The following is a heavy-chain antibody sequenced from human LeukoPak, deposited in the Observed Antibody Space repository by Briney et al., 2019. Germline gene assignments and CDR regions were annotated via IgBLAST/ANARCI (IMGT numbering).Heavy chain of an antibody. Sequence: GGSLRLSCAASGFTFSSYAMSWVCQAPGKGLEWVSAISGSGGSTYYADSVKGRFTISRDNSKNTLYLQMNSLRAEDTAVYYCAKDLVYDYGDYGRAFDIWGQGTMVTVSS. D-gene: IGHD4-17*01. CDR3: AKDLVYDYGDYGRAFDI. J-gene: IGHJ3*02. CDR1: GFTFSSYA. V-gene: IGHV3-23*01. CDR2: ISGSGGST.